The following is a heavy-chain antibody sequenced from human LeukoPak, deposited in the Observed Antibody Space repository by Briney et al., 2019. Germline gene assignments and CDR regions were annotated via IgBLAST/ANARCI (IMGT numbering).Heavy chain of an antibody. CDR2: ISYDGSNK. CDR1: GFTFSSYA. Sequence: PGRSLRLSCAASGFTFSSYAMHWVRQAPGKGLEWVAVISYDGSNKYYADSVKGRFTISRDNSKNTLYLQMNSLRAEDTAVYYCARGPPGGDWLRGGMDVWGQGTTVTVSS. D-gene: IGHD3-9*01. CDR3: ARGPPGGDWLRGGMDV. V-gene: IGHV3-30-3*01. J-gene: IGHJ6*02.